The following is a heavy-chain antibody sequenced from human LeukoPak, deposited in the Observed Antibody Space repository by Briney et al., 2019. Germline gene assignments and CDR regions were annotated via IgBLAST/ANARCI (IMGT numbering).Heavy chain of an antibody. Sequence: PGGSLRLSCAASGFTFSSYSMNWVRQAPGKGLEWVSSISSSSSYIYYADSVKGRFTISRDNAKNSLYLQMNSLRAEDTAVYYCARDIEHWEYCGGDCSSGMDVWGQGTTVTVSS. J-gene: IGHJ6*02. D-gene: IGHD2-21*02. CDR3: ARDIEHWEYCGGDCSSGMDV. CDR2: ISSSSSYI. CDR1: GFTFSSYS. V-gene: IGHV3-21*01.